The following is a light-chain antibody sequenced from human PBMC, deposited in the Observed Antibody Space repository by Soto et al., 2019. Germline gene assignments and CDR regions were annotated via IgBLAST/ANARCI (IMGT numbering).Light chain of an antibody. J-gene: IGLJ2*01. CDR1: SSDVGNYNY. V-gene: IGLV2-14*03. CDR3: SSYTYTATVI. Sequence: QSVLTQPASVSGSPGQSITISCTGTSSDVGNYNYVSWYQHHPGKAPKLMIYDVSNRPSGISNRFSGSKSGHTASLTISGLQAEDEADYYCSSYTYTATVIFGGGTKVTVL. CDR2: DVS.